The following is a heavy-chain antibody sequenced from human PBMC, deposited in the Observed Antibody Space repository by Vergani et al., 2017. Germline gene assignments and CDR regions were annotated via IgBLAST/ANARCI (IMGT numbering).Heavy chain of an antibody. D-gene: IGHD6-13*01. Sequence: QVQLEESGPGLVKPSETLSLTCNVFGVSLTNYNSNWIRQLPGKGLEWIGSVSTTGGATHANHNPSLKSRVTISIDTSKNQFSLRLTAVTAADAAIYCCARDTHSWQRADRWGQGLLVSVSS. CDR3: ARDTHSWQRADR. J-gene: IGHJ4*01. CDR2: VSTTGGATHA. CDR1: GVSLTNYN. V-gene: IGHV4-4*08.